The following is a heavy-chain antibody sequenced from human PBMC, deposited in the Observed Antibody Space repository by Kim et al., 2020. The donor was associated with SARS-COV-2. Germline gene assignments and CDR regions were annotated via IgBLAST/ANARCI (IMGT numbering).Heavy chain of an antibody. Sequence: GGSLRLSCAASGFMISSHAMHWVRQAPGKGLEWVAVISYDGSNKYYADSVKGRFTISRDNSKNTLYLQMNSLRTEDTAVYYCARGGIAVAGGPYFDSWG. D-gene: IGHD6-19*01. V-gene: IGHV3-30-3*01. CDR2: ISYDGSNK. J-gene: IGHJ4*01. CDR1: GFMISSHA. CDR3: ARGGIAVAGGPYFDS.